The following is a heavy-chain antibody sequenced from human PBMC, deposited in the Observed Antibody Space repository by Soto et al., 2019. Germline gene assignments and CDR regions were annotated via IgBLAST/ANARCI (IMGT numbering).Heavy chain of an antibody. CDR2: IWYDGSNK. CDR1: GFTFSSYG. CDR3: ARDFPILGVVIIISYYMDV. J-gene: IGHJ6*03. Sequence: PGGSLRLSCAASGFTFSSYGMHWVRQAPGKGLEWVAVIWYDGSNKYYADSVKGRFTISRDNSKNTLYLQMNSLRAEDTAVYYCARDFPILGVVIIISYYMDVWGKGTTVTVSS. D-gene: IGHD3-3*01. V-gene: IGHV3-33*01.